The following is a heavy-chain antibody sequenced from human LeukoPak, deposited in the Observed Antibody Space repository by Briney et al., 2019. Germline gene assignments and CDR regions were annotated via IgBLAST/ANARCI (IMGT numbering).Heavy chain of an antibody. D-gene: IGHD6-13*01. CDR2: IKQDGSEK. CDR1: GFTFSSYW. Sequence: GSLRLSCVASGFTFSSYWMSWVRQAPGKGLEGVANIKQDGSEKYYVDSVKGRFTIPRDNAKNSLYLQMNSLRAEDTAVYYCGRGSYSSSWYFYFDYWGQGTLVTVSS. V-gene: IGHV3-7*01. CDR3: GRGSYSSSWYFYFDY. J-gene: IGHJ4*02.